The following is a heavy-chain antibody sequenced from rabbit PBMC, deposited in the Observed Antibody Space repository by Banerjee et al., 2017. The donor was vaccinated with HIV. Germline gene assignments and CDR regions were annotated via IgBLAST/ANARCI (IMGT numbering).Heavy chain of an antibody. CDR2: IYTSSGST. Sequence: QSLEESGGGLVKPGGTLTLTCKASGIDFSSYYYMCWVRQAPGKGLEWIACIYTSSGSTYYASWAKGRFTISKTSSTTVTLQMTSLTAADTATYFCARDSIYVSSSDYPDWLDLWGPGTLVTVS. D-gene: IGHD1-1*01. CDR1: GIDFSSYYY. CDR3: ARDSIYVSSSDYPDWLDL. V-gene: IGHV1S40*01. J-gene: IGHJ5*01.